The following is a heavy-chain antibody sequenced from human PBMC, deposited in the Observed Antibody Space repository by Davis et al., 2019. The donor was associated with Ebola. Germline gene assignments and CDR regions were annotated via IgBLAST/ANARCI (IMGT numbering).Heavy chain of an antibody. D-gene: IGHD1-26*01. CDR2: IRSKAYGGTT. V-gene: IGHV3-49*03. CDR3: TGTIVGATRVDY. J-gene: IGHJ4*02. Sequence: GESLKISCTASGFTFGDYAMSWFRQAPGKGLEWVGFIRSKAYGGTTEYAASVKGRFTISRDDSRSIAYLQMNSLKTEDTAVYYCTGTIVGATRVDYWGQGTLVTVSS. CDR1: GFTFGDYA.